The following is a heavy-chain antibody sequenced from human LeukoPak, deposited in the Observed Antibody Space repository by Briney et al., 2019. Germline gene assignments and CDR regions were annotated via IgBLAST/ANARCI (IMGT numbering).Heavy chain of an antibody. CDR3: ARAAFMVRGVISFDYYYYYMDV. CDR1: SGSIDNYY. V-gene: IGHV4-59*01. J-gene: IGHJ6*03. CDR2: IYFSGNT. D-gene: IGHD3-10*01. Sequence: SETLSLTCTISSGSIDNYYWSWIRQPAGKGLEWIGQIYFSGNTNYNPSLKSRVTISVDTSKNQFSLKLSSVTAADTAVYYCARAAFMVRGVISFDYYYYYMDVWGKGTTVTVSS.